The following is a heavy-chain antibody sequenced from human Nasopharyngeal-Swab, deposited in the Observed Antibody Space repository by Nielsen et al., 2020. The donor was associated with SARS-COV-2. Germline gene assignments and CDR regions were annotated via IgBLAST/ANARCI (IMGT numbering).Heavy chain of an antibody. Sequence: ASVKVSCKASGYTFTWYYIHWVRQAPGQGLEWMGLINPGAGSARYSQNFQGRVTMTRDTSTNTVYMELYSLTSEDTAMYYCARGGDPREVVAATDCFDPWGQGTLVTVSS. CDR2: INPGAGSA. V-gene: IGHV1-46*01. J-gene: IGHJ5*02. CDR1: GYTFTWYY. D-gene: IGHD2-15*01. CDR3: ARGGDPREVVAATDCFDP.